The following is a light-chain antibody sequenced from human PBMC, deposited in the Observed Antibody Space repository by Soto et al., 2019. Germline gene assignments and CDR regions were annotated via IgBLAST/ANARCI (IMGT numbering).Light chain of an antibody. V-gene: IGKV3-11*01. Sequence: LTRSPDSLSLWPFDRAGLXVMASESVTDYLAWYQQKPVQAPRLLVYDVSNRAAGIPTRFSGVGSGTDFTLTISIVGPGDYAVYYIQLGCGCPWAVGQGTKVDIK. CDR1: ESVTDY. CDR3: QLGCGCPWA. CDR2: DVS. J-gene: IGKJ1*01.